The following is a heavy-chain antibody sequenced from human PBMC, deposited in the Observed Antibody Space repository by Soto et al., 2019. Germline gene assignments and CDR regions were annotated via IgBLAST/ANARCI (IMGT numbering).Heavy chain of an antibody. Sequence: LRLSCAASGFSFSSYGMHWLRQAAGKGLEWVAVISYDGSNKYYADSVRGRFTISRDNSKNTLYLQMNSLRPEDTAVFYCAKERMEQYQLLPFFDYWGQGTLVTVSS. CDR3: AKERMEQYQLLPFFDY. D-gene: IGHD2-2*01. V-gene: IGHV3-30*18. J-gene: IGHJ4*02. CDR1: GFSFSSYG. CDR2: ISYDGSNK.